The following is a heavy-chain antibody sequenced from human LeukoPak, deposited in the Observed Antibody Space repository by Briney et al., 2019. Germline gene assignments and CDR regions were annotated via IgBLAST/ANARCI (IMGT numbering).Heavy chain of an antibody. D-gene: IGHD5-12*01. J-gene: IGHJ3*02. CDR1: GGSISSYY. CDR3: ATDGGYRNAFDI. Sequence: SETLSLTCTVSGGSISSYYWSWLRQPPGKGLEWIGYIYYSGSTNYNPSLKSRVTISVDTSKNQFSLKLSSVTAADTAVYYCATDGGYRNAFDIWGQGTMVTVSS. CDR2: IYYSGST. V-gene: IGHV4-59*01.